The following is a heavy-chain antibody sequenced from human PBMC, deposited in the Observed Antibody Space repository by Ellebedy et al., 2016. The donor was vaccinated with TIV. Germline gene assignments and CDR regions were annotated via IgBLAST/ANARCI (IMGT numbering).Heavy chain of an antibody. V-gene: IGHV3-7*01. D-gene: IGHD4-17*01. CDR3: ATDGSYGDYLSPTHAFVI. CDR2: INQDGREK. J-gene: IGHJ3*02. CDR1: GFSFRSYW. Sequence: GGSLRLSCGTSGFSFRSYWMAWVRQAPGKGLEWVANINQDGREKHYVDSVKGRFTISRDNAKNSLYLQMNSLRVEDTAVYYCATDGSYGDYLSPTHAFVIWGQGTMVTVSS.